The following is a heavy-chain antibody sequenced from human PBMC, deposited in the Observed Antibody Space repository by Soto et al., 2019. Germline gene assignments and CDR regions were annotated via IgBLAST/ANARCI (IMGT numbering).Heavy chain of an antibody. CDR1: GFTLSSYG. D-gene: IGHD6-13*01. CDR2: IWYDGSNK. V-gene: IGHV3-33*01. J-gene: IGHJ6*02. CDR3: ARDRSVAGRGYYYYGMDV. Sequence: PGGSLRLSRAASGFTLSSYGMHWVRQAPGKGLEWVAVIWYDGSNKYYADSVKGRFTISRDNSKNTLYLQMNSLRAEDTAVYYCARDRSVAGRGYYYYGMDVWGQGTTVTVSS.